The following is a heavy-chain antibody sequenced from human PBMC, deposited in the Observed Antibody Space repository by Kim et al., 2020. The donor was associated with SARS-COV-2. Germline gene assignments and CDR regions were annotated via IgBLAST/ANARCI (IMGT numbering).Heavy chain of an antibody. CDR1: GYTFSSYY. Sequence: ASVKVSCKASGYTFSSYYMHWVRQVPGQYLEWMGIINPSVGSTTYAQKFQGRVTMTRDTSTSTVYMELSSLRSEDMAVYYCARAYNWNDAGDCWGQGTLV. D-gene: IGHD1-1*01. V-gene: IGHV1-46*01. CDR3: ARAYNWNDAGDC. CDR2: INPSVGST. J-gene: IGHJ4*02.